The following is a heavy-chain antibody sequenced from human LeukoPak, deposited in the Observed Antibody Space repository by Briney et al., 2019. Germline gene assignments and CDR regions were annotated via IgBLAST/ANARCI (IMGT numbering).Heavy chain of an antibody. D-gene: IGHD6-19*01. CDR1: GFTFSSYS. Sequence: GGSLRLSCAASGFTFSSYSMNWVRQAPGKGLEWVSSISSSSSYIYYADSVKGRFTISRDNAKSSLYLQMNSLRAEDTAVYYCARDLGDSSGWYFDYWGQGTLVTVSS. CDR3: ARDLGDSSGWYFDY. CDR2: ISSSSSYI. J-gene: IGHJ4*02. V-gene: IGHV3-21*01.